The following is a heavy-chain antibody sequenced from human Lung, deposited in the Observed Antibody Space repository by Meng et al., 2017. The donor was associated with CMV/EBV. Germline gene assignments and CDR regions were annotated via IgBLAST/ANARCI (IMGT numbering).Heavy chain of an antibody. D-gene: IGHD7-27*01. V-gene: IGHV1-2*02. Sequence: ASVKVSCKASGYTFINHAFNWVRQAPGQGLEWMGWIHPHRGDTNYAQQFQGRVTLTRDTSINTGYMELTRLTSDDTAVYYCARDNNWGPDYWGQGTLVTVSS. CDR1: GYTFINHA. J-gene: IGHJ4*02. CDR2: IHPHRGDT. CDR3: ARDNNWGPDY.